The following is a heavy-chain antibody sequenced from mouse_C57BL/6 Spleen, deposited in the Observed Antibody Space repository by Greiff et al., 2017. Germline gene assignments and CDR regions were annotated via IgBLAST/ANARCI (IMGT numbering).Heavy chain of an antibody. CDR1: GYTFTSYW. J-gene: IGHJ2*01. V-gene: IGHV1-50*01. CDR3: ARGPLGDD. Sequence: VQLQQPGAELVKPGASVKLSCKASGYTFTSYWMQWVKQRPGQGLEWIGEIDPSDSYTNYNQKFKGKATLTVDTSSSTAYMQLSSLTSEDSAVYYCARGPLGDDWGQGTTLTVSS. CDR2: IDPSDSYT.